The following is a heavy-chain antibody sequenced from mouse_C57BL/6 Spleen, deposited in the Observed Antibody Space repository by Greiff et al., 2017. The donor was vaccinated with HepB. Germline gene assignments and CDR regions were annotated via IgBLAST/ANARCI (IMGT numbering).Heavy chain of an antibody. Sequence: EVKLVESEGGLVQPGSSMKLSCTASGFTFSDYYMAWVRQVPEKGLEWVANINYDGSSTYYLDSLKSRFIISRDNAKNILYLQMSSLKSEDTATYYCAREGDYYGSSYFDYWGQGTTLTVSS. CDR2: INYDGSST. CDR3: AREGDYYGSSYFDY. CDR1: GFTFSDYY. V-gene: IGHV5-16*01. D-gene: IGHD1-1*01. J-gene: IGHJ2*01.